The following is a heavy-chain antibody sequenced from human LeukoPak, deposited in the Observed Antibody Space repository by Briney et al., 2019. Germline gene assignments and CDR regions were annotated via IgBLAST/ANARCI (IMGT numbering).Heavy chain of an antibody. J-gene: IGHJ4*02. D-gene: IGHD3-22*01. V-gene: IGHV4-34*01. CDR3: ARGAQTYYDKAPVDY. CDR2: INHSGST. Sequence: SETLSLTXAVYGGSFSGYYWSWIRQPPGKGVEWIGEINHSGSTNYNPSLKSRVTISVDTSKSQFSLKLNSMTAADTAVYYCARGAQTYYDKAPVDYWGQGTLVTVSS. CDR1: GGSFSGYY.